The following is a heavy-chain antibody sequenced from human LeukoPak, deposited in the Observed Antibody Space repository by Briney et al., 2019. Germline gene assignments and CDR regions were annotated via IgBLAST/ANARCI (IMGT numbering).Heavy chain of an antibody. CDR2: IKQDGSEK. D-gene: IGHD4-11*01. CDR3: ARVEETATTAAIIRKYSYYYYYMDV. J-gene: IGHJ6*03. CDR1: GFTSSTYR. V-gene: IGHV3-7*01. Sequence: GGSLRLSCAASGFTSSTYRMSWVRQAPGKRLEWVANIKQDGSEKHYVESVKGRFTMSRDNAKNSLYLQMSSLRAEDTAVYYCARVEETATTAAIIRKYSYYYYYMDVWGKGNTVTVSS.